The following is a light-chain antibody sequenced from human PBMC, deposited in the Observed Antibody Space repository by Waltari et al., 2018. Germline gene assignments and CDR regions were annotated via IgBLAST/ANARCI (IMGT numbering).Light chain of an antibody. CDR2: DAS. J-gene: IGKJ1*01. CDR1: QSISRY. CDR3: QKYGSLPAT. Sequence: EIMLTQSPGTLSLSPGERATLSCRASQSISRYLAWYQHKPCQAPRLLIYDASSRATGIPDRFSGSGSGTDFSLTISRLEPEDFAVYYCQKYGSLPATFGQGTKVEIK. V-gene: IGKV3-20*01.